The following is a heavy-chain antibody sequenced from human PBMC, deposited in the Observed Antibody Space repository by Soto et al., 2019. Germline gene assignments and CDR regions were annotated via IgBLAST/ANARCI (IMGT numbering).Heavy chain of an antibody. CDR3: TSTRYYDFWSGYYRPWAFDI. V-gene: IGHV3-15*01. CDR2: IKRKTDGGTT. Sequence: GGSLRLSCAASGFTFSNAWMSWVRQAPGKGLEWVGRIKRKTDGGTTDYAAPVKGRFTISRDDSKNTLYLQMNSLKTEDTAVYYCTSTRYYDFWSGYYRPWAFDIWGQGTMVTVSS. J-gene: IGHJ3*02. CDR1: GFTFSNAW. D-gene: IGHD3-3*01.